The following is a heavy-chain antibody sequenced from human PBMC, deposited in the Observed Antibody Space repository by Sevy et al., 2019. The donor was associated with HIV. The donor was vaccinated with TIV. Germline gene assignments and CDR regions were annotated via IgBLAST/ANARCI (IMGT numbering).Heavy chain of an antibody. CDR1: GFTFSNSG. J-gene: IGHJ4*02. V-gene: IGHV3-30*02. Sequence: GGSLRLSCAASGFTFSNSGMHWVRQAPGKGLEWVAFIRYDGSDRFYADSVKGRFTISRDNSKNTLYLQINSLRVEDTAVYYCAKDRELAPFDCWGQGILVTVSS. CDR3: AKDRELAPFDC. CDR2: IRYDGSDR. D-gene: IGHD1-1*01.